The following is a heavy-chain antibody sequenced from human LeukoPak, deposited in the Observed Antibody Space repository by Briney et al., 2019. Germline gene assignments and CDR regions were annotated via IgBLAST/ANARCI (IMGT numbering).Heavy chain of an antibody. D-gene: IGHD5-18*01. V-gene: IGHV1-8*01. CDR2: MNPNSGNT. Sequence: ASVKVSCKASGYTFTSYDINWVRQATGQGLEWMGWMNPNSGNTGYAQKFQGRVTITRNTSISTAYMELSSLRSEDTAVYYCARGRYSYARMGYYYYMDVWGKGTTVTVSS. CDR1: GYTFTSYD. J-gene: IGHJ6*03. CDR3: ARGRYSYARMGYYYYMDV.